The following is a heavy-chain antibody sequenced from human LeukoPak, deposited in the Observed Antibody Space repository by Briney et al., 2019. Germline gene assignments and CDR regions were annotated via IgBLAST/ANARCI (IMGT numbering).Heavy chain of an antibody. D-gene: IGHD6-6*01. Sequence: SGAPSLTCTESSGSARGGYYYSTWTRQPRGRGRGWIGNIHYGGSTYYNPSLKSGATISANTSKNHFSLNLNAVPAADTAVFYCARRGGGSSPTDSWGQGSLVIVSS. CDR2: IHYGGST. CDR3: ARRGGGSSPTDS. CDR1: SGSARGGYYY. J-gene: IGHJ5*02. V-gene: IGHV4-39*02.